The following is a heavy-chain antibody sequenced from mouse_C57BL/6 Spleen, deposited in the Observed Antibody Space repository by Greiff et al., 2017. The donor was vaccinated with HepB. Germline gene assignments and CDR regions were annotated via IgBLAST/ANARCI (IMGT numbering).Heavy chain of an antibody. CDR1: GYSITSGYY. D-gene: IGHD2-5*01. Sequence: EVKLVESGPGLVKPSQSLSLTCSVTGYSITSGYYWNWIRQFPGNKLEWMGYISYDGSNNYNPSLKNRISITRDTSKNQFFLKLNSVTTEDTATYYCARVREAYSNYVGDYFDYWGQGTTLTVSS. CDR2: ISYDGSN. J-gene: IGHJ2*01. CDR3: ARVREAYSNYVGDYFDY. V-gene: IGHV3-6*01.